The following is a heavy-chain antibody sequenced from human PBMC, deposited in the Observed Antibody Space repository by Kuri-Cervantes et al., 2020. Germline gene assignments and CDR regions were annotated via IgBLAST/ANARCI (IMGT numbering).Heavy chain of an antibody. CDR1: GYTFTSYD. CDR3: ARFMITFGGVIVSRYGMDV. Sequence: ASVKVSCKASGYTFTSYDINWVRQATGQGLEWMGWMNPNSGNTGYAQKFQGRVTMTRNTSISTAYMELSSLRSDDTAVYYCARFMITFGGVIVSRYGMDVWGQGTTVTVSS. V-gene: IGHV1-8*01. J-gene: IGHJ6*02. D-gene: IGHD3-16*02. CDR2: MNPNSGNT.